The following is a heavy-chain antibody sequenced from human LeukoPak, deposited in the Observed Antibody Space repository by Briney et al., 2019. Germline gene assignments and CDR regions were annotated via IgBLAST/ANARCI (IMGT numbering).Heavy chain of an antibody. V-gene: IGHV7-4-1*02. Sequence: GASVKVSCKASGYTFTSYAMNWVRQAPGQGLEWMGWINTNTGNPTYAQGFTGRFVFSLDTSVSTAYLQISSLKAEDTAVYYCARDSAPEWELYAFDIWGQGTMVTVSS. CDR2: INTNTGNP. CDR1: GYTFTSYA. D-gene: IGHD1-26*01. J-gene: IGHJ3*02. CDR3: ARDSAPEWELYAFDI.